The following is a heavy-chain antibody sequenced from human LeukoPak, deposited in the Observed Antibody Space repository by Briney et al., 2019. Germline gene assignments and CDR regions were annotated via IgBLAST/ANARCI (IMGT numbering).Heavy chain of an antibody. V-gene: IGHV1-18*01. CDR2: ISAYNGNT. D-gene: IGHD4-17*01. CDR1: GYTFTSYG. Sequence: GASVKVSCKASGYTFTSYGISWVRQAPGQGLEWMGWISAYNGNTNYAQKFQGRVTITADESTSTAYMELSSLRSEDTAVYYCAREARDYGAYYYYGMDVWGQGTTVTVSS. CDR3: AREARDYGAYYYYGMDV. J-gene: IGHJ6*02.